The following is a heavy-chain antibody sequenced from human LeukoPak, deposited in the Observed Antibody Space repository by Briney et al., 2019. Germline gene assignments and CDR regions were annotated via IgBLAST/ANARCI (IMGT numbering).Heavy chain of an antibody. J-gene: IGHJ6*03. CDR1: GYTFINHW. Sequence: ASVKVSCKASGYTFINHWMHWVRQAPGQGLEWVGLINPTGTTTLYAQKFQGRITLTRDMSATTDYMELSSLTSEDTAVYYCARGVGGLGNMDVWGEGTTVIVSS. V-gene: IGHV1-46*01. CDR2: INPTGTTT. D-gene: IGHD3-16*01. CDR3: ARGVGGLGNMDV.